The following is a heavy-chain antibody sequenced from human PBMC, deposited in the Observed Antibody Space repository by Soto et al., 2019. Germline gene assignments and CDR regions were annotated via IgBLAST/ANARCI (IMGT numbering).Heavy chain of an antibody. V-gene: IGHV3-23*01. CDR2: ISGSGGST. Sequence: GGSLRLSCAASGFTFSSYAMSWVRQAPGKGLEWVSAISGSGGSTYYADSVKGRFTISRDNSKNTLYLQMNSLRAEDTAVYYCAKDEDFGVVPGNYFDYWGQGTLVTVSS. J-gene: IGHJ4*02. CDR3: AKDEDFGVVPGNYFDY. D-gene: IGHD3-3*01. CDR1: GFTFSSYA.